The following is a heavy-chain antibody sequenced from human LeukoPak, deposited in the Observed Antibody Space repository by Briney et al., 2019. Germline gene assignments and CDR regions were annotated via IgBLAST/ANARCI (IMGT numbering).Heavy chain of an antibody. CDR2: IYHSGST. V-gene: IGHV4-30-2*01. D-gene: IGHD5-24*01. CDR1: GGSISSGGYS. Sequence: SQTLSLTCAVSGGSISSGGYSWSWIRQPPGKGLEWIGYIYHSGSTYYNPSLKSRVTISVDRSKNQFSLKLSSVTAADTAVYYCAREGEMATINYWGQGTLVTVSS. CDR3: AREGEMATINY. J-gene: IGHJ4*02.